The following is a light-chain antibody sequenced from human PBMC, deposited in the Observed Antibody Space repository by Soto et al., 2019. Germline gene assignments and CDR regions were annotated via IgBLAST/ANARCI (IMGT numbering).Light chain of an antibody. Sequence: DIHMTQAPSTLSASVGDRVTITCRASQSINAWLAWYQQKPGKAPKLLIYDVSTLASGVPSRFSGSASGTEFTLNSSNFESEDFACYYCQQYHRYSTFGQGTRVDIK. CDR3: QQYHRYST. CDR2: DVS. J-gene: IGKJ1*01. CDR1: QSINAW. V-gene: IGKV1-5*01.